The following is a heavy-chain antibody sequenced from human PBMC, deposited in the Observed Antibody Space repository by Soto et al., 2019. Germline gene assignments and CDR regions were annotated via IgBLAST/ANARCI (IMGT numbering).Heavy chain of an antibody. CDR3: ARTTTTVTTSWFDP. V-gene: IGHV1-69*02. Sequence: SVKVSCKASGYTFTGYYMHWVRQAPGQGLEWMGRIIPNLGIANYAQKFQGRVTITADKSTSTAYMELSSLRSEDTAVYYCARTTTTVTTSWFDPWGQGTLVTVSS. J-gene: IGHJ5*02. D-gene: IGHD4-17*01. CDR1: GYTFTGYY. CDR2: IIPNLGIA.